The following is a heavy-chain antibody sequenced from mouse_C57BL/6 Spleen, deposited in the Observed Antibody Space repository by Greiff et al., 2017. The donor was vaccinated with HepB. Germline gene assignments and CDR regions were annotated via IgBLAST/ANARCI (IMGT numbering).Heavy chain of an antibody. V-gene: IGHV3-6*01. CDR3: ARDRYYSNYDYAMDY. CDR1: GYSITSGYY. Sequence: VQLQQSGPGLVKPSQSLSLTCSVTGYSITSGYYWNWIRQFPGNKLEWMGYISYDGSNNYNPSLKNRISITRDTSKNQFFLKLNSVTTEDTATYYCARDRYYSNYDYAMDYWGQGTSVTVSS. CDR2: ISYDGSN. D-gene: IGHD2-5*01. J-gene: IGHJ4*01.